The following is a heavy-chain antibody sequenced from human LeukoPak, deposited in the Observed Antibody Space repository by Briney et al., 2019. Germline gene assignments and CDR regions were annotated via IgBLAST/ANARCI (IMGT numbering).Heavy chain of an antibody. CDR3: ARDAPPVV. Sequence: GSLRLSCAASGFTFSSYSMNWVRQAPGKGLEWVSSISSSSNFIYYADSVKGRFTISRDNAKNSLYLQMNSLRAEDTAVYYCARDAPPVVWGQGALVTVSS. V-gene: IGHV3-21*01. D-gene: IGHD3-16*02. CDR2: ISSSSNFI. J-gene: IGHJ4*02. CDR1: GFTFSSYS.